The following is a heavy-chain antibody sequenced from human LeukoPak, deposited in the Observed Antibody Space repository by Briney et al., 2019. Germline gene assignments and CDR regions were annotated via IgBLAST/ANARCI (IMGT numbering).Heavy chain of an antibody. CDR3: ARGPAAALFDY. J-gene: IGHJ4*02. D-gene: IGHD6-13*01. CDR2: IIPNSGGT. V-gene: IGHV1-2*02. CDR1: GYTFTDYY. Sequence: ASVKVSCKASGYTFTDYYFHWVRPAPGQGLEWMGWIIPNSGGTNCAQKFQGRVTMTRDTSISTTYMELSSLRSDDTAVYYCARGPAAALFDYWGQGTLVTVSS.